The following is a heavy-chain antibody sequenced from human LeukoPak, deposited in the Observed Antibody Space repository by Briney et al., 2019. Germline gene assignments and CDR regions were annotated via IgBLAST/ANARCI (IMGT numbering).Heavy chain of an antibody. Sequence: ASVKVSCKASGYTFTSYDINWVRQATGQGLEWLGWINPRSGNTGYAQKFQGRVTMTRDTSISTAYMELSSLRSEDTAVYYCARVAYYYDSAGLYLSYFYGMDVWGQGTTVTVSS. CDR2: INPRSGNT. J-gene: IGHJ6*02. D-gene: IGHD3-22*01. CDR3: ARVAYYYDSAGLYLSYFYGMDV. V-gene: IGHV1-8*01. CDR1: GYTFTSYD.